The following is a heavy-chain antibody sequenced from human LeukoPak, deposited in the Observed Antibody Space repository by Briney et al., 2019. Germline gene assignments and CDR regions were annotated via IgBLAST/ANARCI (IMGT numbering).Heavy chain of an antibody. CDR2: IIPILGIA. Sequence: ASVKVSCKASGDSFSSYAISWVRQAPGQGLEWMGRIIPILGIANYAQKFQGRVTITADKSTSTAYMELSSLRSEDTAVYYCARVILRGGSSPFDSWGQGTLVTVSS. CDR3: ARVILRGGSSPFDS. CDR1: GDSFSSYA. J-gene: IGHJ4*02. V-gene: IGHV1-69*04. D-gene: IGHD6-13*01.